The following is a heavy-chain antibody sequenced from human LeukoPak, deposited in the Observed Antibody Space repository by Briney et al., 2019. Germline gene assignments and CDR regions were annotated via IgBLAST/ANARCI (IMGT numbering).Heavy chain of an antibody. CDR2: IYYSGST. Sequence: SETLSLTCTGSGGSISSSSYYWGWIRQPPGKGLEWIGSIYYSGSTYYNPSLKSRVTISVDTSQNQFSLKLSSVTAADTAVYYCARQETATYYDFWSGYLGYFDYWGQGTLVTVSS. CDR1: GGSISSSSYY. J-gene: IGHJ4*02. V-gene: IGHV4-39*01. CDR3: ARQETATYYDFWSGYLGYFDY. D-gene: IGHD3-3*01.